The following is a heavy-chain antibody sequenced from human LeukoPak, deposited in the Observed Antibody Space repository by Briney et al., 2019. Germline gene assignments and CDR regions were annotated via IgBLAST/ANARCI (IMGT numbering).Heavy chain of an antibody. CDR2: IIPFVDRI. CDR1: GGTFSDYS. J-gene: IGHJ5*02. Sequence: SVMVSCKAPGGTFSDYSISWVRQAPGQVLEWMGRIIPFVDRIHYAQKCQGRFTITADKATTAVYMELSRLRFDDKAVYYCVRSGYDYDWFDPWGQGTLVTVSS. V-gene: IGHV1-69*02. D-gene: IGHD5-12*01. CDR3: VRSGYDYDWFDP.